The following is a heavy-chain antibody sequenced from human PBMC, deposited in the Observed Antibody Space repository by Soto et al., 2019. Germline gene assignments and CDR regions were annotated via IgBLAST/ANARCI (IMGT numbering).Heavy chain of an antibody. D-gene: IGHD3-9*01. CDR2: INHSGST. CDR3: ARGGGWTGYYFDY. J-gene: IGHJ4*02. Sequence: SETLSLTCXVYGGSFSGYYWSWIRQPPGKGLEWIGEINHSGSTNYNPSLKSRVTISVDTSKNQFSLKLSSVTAADTAVYYCARGGGWTGYYFDYWGQGTLVTVSS. V-gene: IGHV4-34*01. CDR1: GGSFSGYY.